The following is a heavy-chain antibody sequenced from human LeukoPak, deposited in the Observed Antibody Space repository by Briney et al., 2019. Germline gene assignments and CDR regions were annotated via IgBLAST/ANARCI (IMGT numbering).Heavy chain of an antibody. Sequence: GGSLRLSCAASGFTFSSYAMHWVRQAPGKGLEWVAVISYDGSNKYYADSVKGRFTISRDNSKNTLYLQMNSLRAEDTAVYYCARTGYGSGTNYWGQGTLVTVFS. CDR1: GFTFSSYA. D-gene: IGHD3-10*01. V-gene: IGHV3-30-3*01. J-gene: IGHJ4*02. CDR2: ISYDGSNK. CDR3: ARTGYGSGTNY.